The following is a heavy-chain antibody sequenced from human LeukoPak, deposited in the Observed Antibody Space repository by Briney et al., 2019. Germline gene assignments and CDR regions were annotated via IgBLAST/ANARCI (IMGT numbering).Heavy chain of an antibody. CDR3: ARLYLRDHCSSTSCYGLYFDY. D-gene: IGHD2-2*01. Sequence: SETLSLTCTVSGGSISSSSYYWGWVRQPPGKGLEWLGSIYYSGSTYYNPSLKSRVTISVDTSKNQFSLKLSSVTAADTAVYYCARLYLRDHCSSTSCYGLYFDYCGEGSLVTVSS. J-gene: IGHJ4*02. CDR1: GGSISSSSYY. CDR2: IYYSGST. V-gene: IGHV4-39*01.